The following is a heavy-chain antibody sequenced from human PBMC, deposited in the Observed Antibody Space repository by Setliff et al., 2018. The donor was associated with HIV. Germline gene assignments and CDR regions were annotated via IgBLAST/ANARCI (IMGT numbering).Heavy chain of an antibody. J-gene: IGHJ4*02. D-gene: IGHD4-17*01. V-gene: IGHV3-21*04. CDR1: GFTFSSYG. CDR3: ARDKDEDYGSTSFDY. CDR2: ISGGGKSI. Sequence: GGSLRLSCAASGFTFSSYGMHWVRQAPGKGLEWVASISGGGKSIYYADSVKGRFTISRDNADRSLYLQMNSLRAEDTAVYYCARDKDEDYGSTSFDYWGQGILVTVSS.